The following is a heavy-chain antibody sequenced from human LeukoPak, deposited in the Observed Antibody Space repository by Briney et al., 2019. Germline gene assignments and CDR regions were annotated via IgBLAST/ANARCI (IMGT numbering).Heavy chain of an antibody. CDR1: GYTFTGYY. Sequence: GASVKVSCKASGYTFTGYYMHWVRQAPGQGLEWMGWMNPNSGNTGYAQKFQGRVTMTRNTSISTAYMELSSLRSEDTAVYYCARGFGDGYNYFDYWGQGTLVTVSS. CDR3: ARGFGDGYNYFDY. V-gene: IGHV1-8*02. J-gene: IGHJ4*02. CDR2: MNPNSGNT. D-gene: IGHD5-24*01.